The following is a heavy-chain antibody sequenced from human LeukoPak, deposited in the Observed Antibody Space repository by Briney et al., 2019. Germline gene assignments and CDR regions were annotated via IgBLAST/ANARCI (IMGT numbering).Heavy chain of an antibody. Sequence: PGGSLRLSCAASGFTFSSYAMSWVRQAPGKGLEGVSAISGSGGSTYYAYSVKGRFTISRDNSKNTLYLQMNSLRAENTAVYYCANPGGVVVIRLFAFDIWGQGTMVTVSS. D-gene: IGHD3-22*01. CDR3: ANPGGVVVIRLFAFDI. J-gene: IGHJ3*02. V-gene: IGHV3-23*01. CDR1: GFTFSSYA. CDR2: ISGSGGST.